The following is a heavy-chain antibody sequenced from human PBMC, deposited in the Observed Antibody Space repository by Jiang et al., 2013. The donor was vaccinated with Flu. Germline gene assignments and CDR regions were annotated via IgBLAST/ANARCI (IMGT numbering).Heavy chain of an antibody. J-gene: IGHJ6*02. CDR3: ARARYSGYDYDYSYYGLTS. D-gene: IGHD5-12*01. V-gene: IGHV3-23*04. Sequence: VQLVESGGGLVQPGGSLRLSCAASGFTFNIYTMNWVRRAPGKGLEWVSLITGSGATTYYADSVKGRFTISRDISKTTLFLQMNSLRAEDMAVYYCARARYSGYDYDYSYYGLTSGAKGPRSPSP. CDR1: GFTFNIYT. CDR2: ITGSGATT.